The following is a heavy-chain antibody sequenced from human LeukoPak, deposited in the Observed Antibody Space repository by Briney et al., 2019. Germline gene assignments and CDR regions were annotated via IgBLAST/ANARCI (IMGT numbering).Heavy chain of an antibody. D-gene: IGHD2-21*02. CDR3: ARRESSYCGGDCYSIGLDY. J-gene: IGHJ4*02. Sequence: GGSLRLSCAASGFTFSSYSMNWVRQAPGKGLEWVSSISSSSSYIYYADSVKGRFTISRDNAKNSLYLQMNSLRAEDTAVYYCARRESSYCGGDCYSIGLDYWGRGTLVTVSS. V-gene: IGHV3-21*01. CDR1: GFTFSSYS. CDR2: ISSSSSYI.